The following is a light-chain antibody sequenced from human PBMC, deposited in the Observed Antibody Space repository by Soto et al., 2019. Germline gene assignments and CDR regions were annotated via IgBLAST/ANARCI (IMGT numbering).Light chain of an antibody. J-gene: IGKJ1*01. V-gene: IGKV1-39*01. CDR1: QSISTS. CDR2: AAS. Sequence: DIQMTQSPSSLSASVGERVTITCRAGQSISTSLSWYQQKPGKAPKLLIYAASSLQSGVPSRFNGSGSVTEFTLTISSLQPEDCATYCCQQSYSIPWTFGHGTKVQIK. CDR3: QQSYSIPWT.